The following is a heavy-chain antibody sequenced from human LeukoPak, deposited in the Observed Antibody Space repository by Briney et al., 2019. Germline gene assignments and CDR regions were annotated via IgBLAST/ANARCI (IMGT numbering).Heavy chain of an antibody. CDR2: IYYSGST. J-gene: IGHJ4*02. CDR3: ASSGYYDSSGSFDY. CDR1: GGSISSYY. Sequence: SETLSLTCTVSGGSISSYYWSWIRQPPGEGLEWIGYIYYSGSTNYNPSLKSRVTISVDTSKNQFSLKLSSVTAADTAVYYCASSGYYDSSGSFDYWGQGTLVTVSS. D-gene: IGHD3-22*01. V-gene: IGHV4-59*01.